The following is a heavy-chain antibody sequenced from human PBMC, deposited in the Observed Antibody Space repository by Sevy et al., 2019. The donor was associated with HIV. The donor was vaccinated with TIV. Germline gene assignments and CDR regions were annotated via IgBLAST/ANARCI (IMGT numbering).Heavy chain of an antibody. CDR1: GFTFSSYA. J-gene: IGHJ4*02. V-gene: IGHV3-30-3*01. D-gene: IGHD5-12*01. CDR2: ISYDGSNK. Sequence: GGYLRLSCAASGFTFSSYAMHWVRQAPGKGLEWVAVISYDGSNKYYADSVKGRFTISIDSSKNTLYLQMNSLRAEDTAVYYCASLLSVARVPRAFDYWGQGTLVTVSS. CDR3: ASLLSVARVPRAFDY.